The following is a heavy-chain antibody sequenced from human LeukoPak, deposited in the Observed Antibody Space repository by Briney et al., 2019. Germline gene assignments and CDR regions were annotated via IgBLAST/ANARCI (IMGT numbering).Heavy chain of an antibody. Sequence: ASVKVSCKASGYTFTSYDINWVRQATGQGLEWMGWMNPNSGNTGYAQKFQGRVTITRNTSISTAYMELSRLRSDDTAVYYCARGGPAGEWFGELSYFDYWGQGTLVTVSS. D-gene: IGHD3-10*01. V-gene: IGHV1-8*03. CDR1: GYTFTSYD. J-gene: IGHJ4*02. CDR3: ARGGPAGEWFGELSYFDY. CDR2: MNPNSGNT.